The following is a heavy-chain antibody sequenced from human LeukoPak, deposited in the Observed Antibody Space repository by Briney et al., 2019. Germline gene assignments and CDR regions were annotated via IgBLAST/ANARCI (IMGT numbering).Heavy chain of an antibody. D-gene: IGHD6-6*01. Sequence: EASVKVSCTASGYTFTSYYMHWVRQAPGQGLEWMGIINPSGGSTSYAQKFQGRVTMTRDTSTNTVYLELSSLGSEDTAVYYCARRGLAARPSGFDYWGQGTLVTVSS. CDR2: INPSGGST. J-gene: IGHJ4*02. V-gene: IGHV1-46*01. CDR3: ARRGLAARPSGFDY. CDR1: GYTFTSYY.